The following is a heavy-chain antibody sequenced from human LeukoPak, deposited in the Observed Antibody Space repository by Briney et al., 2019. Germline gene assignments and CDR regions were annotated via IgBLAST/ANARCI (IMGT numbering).Heavy chain of an antibody. D-gene: IGHD4-17*01. Sequence: GESLKISCKGSGYSFTTYWIAWVRQMPGKGLEWMGIIYPADSDTRYSPSFQGQVTISADKSINTAYLQWSSLKASDTAIYYCARLPTVTASYDYWGHGTLVTVSS. J-gene: IGHJ4*01. CDR2: IYPADSDT. CDR1: GYSFTTYW. V-gene: IGHV5-51*01. CDR3: ARLPTVTASYDY.